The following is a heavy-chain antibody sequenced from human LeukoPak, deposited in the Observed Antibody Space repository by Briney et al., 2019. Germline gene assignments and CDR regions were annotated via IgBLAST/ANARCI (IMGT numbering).Heavy chain of an antibody. Sequence: GGSLRLSCGASGFNFCSYGMHGVRQAPGKGLEWVAVIWYDGSNKYYADSVKGRFTISRDNSKNTLYLQMNSLRADDTAVYYCARPTYSGSYYLFDYWGQGTLVTVSS. D-gene: IGHD1-26*01. V-gene: IGHV3-33*01. J-gene: IGHJ4*02. CDR1: GFNFCSYG. CDR2: IWYDGSNK. CDR3: ARPTYSGSYYLFDY.